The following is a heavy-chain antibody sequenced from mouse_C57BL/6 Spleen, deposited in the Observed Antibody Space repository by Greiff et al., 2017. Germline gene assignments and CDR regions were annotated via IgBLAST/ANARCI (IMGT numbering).Heavy chain of an antibody. Sequence: QVQLQQSGAELVRPGASVKLSCKASGYNFTDYYINWVKQRPGQGLEWIARIYPGSGNTYYNEKFKGKATLTAEKSSSTAYMQLSSLTSEDSAVYFCARGNNFYFDYWGQGTTLTVSS. CDR2: IYPGSGNT. V-gene: IGHV1-76*01. CDR3: ARGNNFYFDY. CDR1: GYNFTDYY. J-gene: IGHJ2*01. D-gene: IGHD1-3*01.